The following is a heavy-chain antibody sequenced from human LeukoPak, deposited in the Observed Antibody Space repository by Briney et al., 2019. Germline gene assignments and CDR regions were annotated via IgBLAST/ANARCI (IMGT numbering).Heavy chain of an antibody. D-gene: IGHD6-19*01. CDR1: GGSFSGYY. CDR3: ARVPSVAGLNYYMDV. V-gene: IGHV4-34*01. CDR2: INHSGST. J-gene: IGHJ6*03. Sequence: PSETLSLTCAVYGGSFSGYYWSWIRQPPGKGLEWIGEINHSGSTNYNPSLKSRVTISVDTSKNQFSLKLSSVTAADTAVYYCARVPSVAGLNYYMDVWGKGTTVTVSS.